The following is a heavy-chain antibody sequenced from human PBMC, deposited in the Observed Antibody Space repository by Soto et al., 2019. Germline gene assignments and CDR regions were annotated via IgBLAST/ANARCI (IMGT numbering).Heavy chain of an antibody. V-gene: IGHV3-23*01. CDR1: GFTFSYYA. CDR2: IGGYS. J-gene: IGHJ4*01. CDR3: AKRFVTTGNYVFFDS. Sequence: GGFLRLSCVASGFTFSYYAMRWVRQAPGKGLEWVSTIGGYSHYADSVKGRFIISRDNSKNTLYLQMSSLGVEDTAVYYCAKRFVTTGNYVFFDSWGQGTPVTVSS. D-gene: IGHD1-7*01.